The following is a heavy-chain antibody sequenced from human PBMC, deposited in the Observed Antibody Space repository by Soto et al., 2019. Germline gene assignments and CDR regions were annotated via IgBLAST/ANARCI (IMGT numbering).Heavy chain of an antibody. J-gene: IGHJ6*03. V-gene: IGHV1-69*02. CDR1: GGTFSSYT. D-gene: IGHD2-2*01. CDR2: IIPILGIA. Sequence: SVKVSCKASGGTFSSYTISWVRQAPGQGLEWMGRIIPILGIANYAQKFQGRVTITADKSTSTAYMELSSLRSEDTAVYYCARGDCISTSCPATYYYYYMDVWGKGTTVTVSS. CDR3: ARGDCISTSCPATYYYYYMDV.